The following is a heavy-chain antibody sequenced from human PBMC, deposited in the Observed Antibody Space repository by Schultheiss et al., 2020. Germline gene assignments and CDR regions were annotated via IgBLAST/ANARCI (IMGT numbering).Heavy chain of an antibody. Sequence: WGSLRLSCAASGFTFSRSAMSWVRQAPDKGLVWVSGISGSGGSTYYADSVKGRFTISRDNSKNTLTLQMNSLRAEDTAVYYCAKDEVRCSSTSCQTWGLDVWGQGTTVTVSS. D-gene: IGHD2-2*01. CDR1: GFTFSRSA. J-gene: IGHJ6*02. V-gene: IGHV3-23*01. CDR3: AKDEVRCSSTSCQTWGLDV. CDR2: ISGSGGST.